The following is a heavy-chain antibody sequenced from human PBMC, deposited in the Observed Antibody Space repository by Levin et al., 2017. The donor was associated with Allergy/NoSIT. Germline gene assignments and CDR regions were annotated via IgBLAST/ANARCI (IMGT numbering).Heavy chain of an antibody. J-gene: IGHJ3*02. CDR3: AKELDTAMVLGAFDI. D-gene: IGHD5-18*01. Sequence: GGSLRLSCAASGFTFDDYAMHWVRQAPGKGLEWVSGISWNSGSIGYADSVKGRFTISRDNAKNSLYLQMNSLRAEDTALYYCAKELDTAMVLGAFDIWGQGTMVTVSS. CDR1: GFTFDDYA. CDR2: ISWNSGSI. V-gene: IGHV3-9*01.